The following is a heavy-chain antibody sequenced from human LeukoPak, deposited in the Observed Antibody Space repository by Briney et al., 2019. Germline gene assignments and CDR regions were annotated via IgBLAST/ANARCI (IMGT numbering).Heavy chain of an antibody. CDR1: GGSISSYY. Sequence: PSETLSLTCTVSGGSISSYYWSWIRQPPGKGLEWIGSLYYSGTTYCTPSLKSRVSISVDTSNNQFSLTLSSVTAADTAVYYCARLLIRSGGRPSINGFDPWGQGTLVTVSS. CDR2: LYYSGTT. D-gene: IGHD2-15*01. J-gene: IGHJ5*02. CDR3: ARLLIRSGGRPSINGFDP. V-gene: IGHV4-39*07.